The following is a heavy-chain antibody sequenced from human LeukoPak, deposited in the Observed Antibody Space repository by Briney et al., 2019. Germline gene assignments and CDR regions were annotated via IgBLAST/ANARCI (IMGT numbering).Heavy chain of an antibody. CDR1: GGSISSSSYY. D-gene: IGHD3-10*01. CDR2: TYYSGSAGST. V-gene: IGHV4-39*07. J-gene: IGHJ5*02. Sequence: SETLSLTCTVSGGSISSSSYYWGWIRQPPGKGLEWIGSTYYSGSAGSTYYNPSFKSRVTILIDTSKNQFSLKLSSVTAADTAVYYCARGRGEGRGISTLRGVRAPPYNWFDPWGHGTLVTVSS. CDR3: ARGRGEGRGISTLRGVRAPPYNWFDP.